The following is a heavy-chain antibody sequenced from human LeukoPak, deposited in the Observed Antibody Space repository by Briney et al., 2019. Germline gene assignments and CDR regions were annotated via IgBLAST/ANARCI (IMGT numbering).Heavy chain of an antibody. CDR1: GFTVSSNY. J-gene: IGHJ5*02. V-gene: IGHV3-66*01. CDR3: AREYDSIGVFDP. CDR2: IYSGGST. Sequence: TGGSLRPSCAASGFTVSSNYMSWVRQAPGKGLEWASVIYSGGSTYYADSMKGRFTISRDNSKNTLYLQMNSLRAEDTAVYYCAREYDSIGVFDPWGQGTLVTVSS. D-gene: IGHD3-22*01.